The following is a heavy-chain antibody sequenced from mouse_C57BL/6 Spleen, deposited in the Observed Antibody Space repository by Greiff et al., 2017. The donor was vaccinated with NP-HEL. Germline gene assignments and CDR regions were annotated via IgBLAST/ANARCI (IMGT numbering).Heavy chain of an antibody. D-gene: IGHD1-1*01. Sequence: VQLQQSGAELAKPGASVKLSCKASGYTFTSYWMHWVKQRPGQGLEWIGYINPSSGYTKYNQKFKDKATLTANKSSSSAYMQLSSLTYEDSAVYYCSRNYYGSSAWFAYWGQGTLVTVSA. V-gene: IGHV1-7*01. J-gene: IGHJ3*01. CDR1: GYTFTSYW. CDR3: SRNYYGSSAWFAY. CDR2: INPSSGYT.